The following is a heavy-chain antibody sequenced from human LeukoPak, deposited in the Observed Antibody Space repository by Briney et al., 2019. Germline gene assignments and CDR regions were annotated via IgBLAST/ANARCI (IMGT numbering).Heavy chain of an antibody. Sequence: GRSLRLSCAASGFIFSRYALHWVRQAPGKGLEWVAVISYDGSNKYHADSVKGRFIISRDNSKNTLYLQMNSLRAEDTAVYYCARVITGTTMIFDYWGQGTLVTVSS. J-gene: IGHJ4*02. V-gene: IGHV3-30-3*01. D-gene: IGHD1-7*01. CDR3: ARVITGTTMIFDY. CDR2: ISYDGSNK. CDR1: GFIFSRYA.